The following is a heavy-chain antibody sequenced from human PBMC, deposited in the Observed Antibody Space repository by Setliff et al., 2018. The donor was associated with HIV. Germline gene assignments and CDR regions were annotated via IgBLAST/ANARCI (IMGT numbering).Heavy chain of an antibody. CDR1: AFTFGDYT. CDR3: AKDSAYRAWHYYMDV. J-gene: IGHJ6*03. D-gene: IGHD2-2*01. Sequence: GGSLRLSCAASAFTFGDYTMHWVRQAPGKGLQWVSVISWDGIRAYYADSMKGRFTISRDNSKSTLYLQMNSLRTEDTAVYYCAKDSAYRAWHYYMDVWGKGTTVTVSS. CDR2: ISWDGIRA. V-gene: IGHV3-43*01.